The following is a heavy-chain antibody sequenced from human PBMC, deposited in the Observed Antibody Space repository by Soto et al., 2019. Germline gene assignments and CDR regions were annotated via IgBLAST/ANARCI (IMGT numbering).Heavy chain of an antibody. CDR2: TYYRSKWYN. V-gene: IGHV6-1*01. CDR3: ARDWAAAGPFDY. J-gene: IGHJ4*02. D-gene: IGHD6-13*01. CDR1: GDSVSTNSAT. Sequence: SQTLSLTCVISGDSVSTNSATWDWIRQSPSRGLEWLGRTYYRSKWYNDYAVSVKGRITINPDTSNNQFSLQLNSVTPDDTAVYYCARDWAAAGPFDYWGQGTLVTVSS.